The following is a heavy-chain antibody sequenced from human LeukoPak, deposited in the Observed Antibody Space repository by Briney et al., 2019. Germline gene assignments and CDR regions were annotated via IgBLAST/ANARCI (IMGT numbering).Heavy chain of an antibody. V-gene: IGHV5-51*01. D-gene: IGHD3-3*01. CDR1: GNSFTNTW. CDR3: ARGPGIGYFPSYFDS. J-gene: IGHJ4*02. Sequence: GESLKISCQGAGNSFTNTWIGWVRQMPGKGLEWMGIIYPGDSDTRYSPSLQGQVTISADKSISTAYLEWSSLKASDSAMYYCARGPGIGYFPSYFDSWGQGTLVTVSS. CDR2: IYPGDSDT.